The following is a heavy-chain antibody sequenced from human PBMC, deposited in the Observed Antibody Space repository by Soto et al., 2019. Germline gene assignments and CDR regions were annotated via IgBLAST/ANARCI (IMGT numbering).Heavy chain of an antibody. CDR1: GFIFTNAW. J-gene: IGHJ6*02. Sequence: PGGSLRLSCAASGFIFTNAWMSWVRQAPGKGLEWVGRIRSNIDGGTTDCAAPVKGRFTISRDDSTKTLYLQMSSLETEDTAVYYCTTDPSYMTTYTGGMDVWGPGTTVTVPS. CDR3: TTDPSYMTTYTGGMDV. CDR2: IRSNIDGGTT. V-gene: IGHV3-15*01. D-gene: IGHD4-17*01.